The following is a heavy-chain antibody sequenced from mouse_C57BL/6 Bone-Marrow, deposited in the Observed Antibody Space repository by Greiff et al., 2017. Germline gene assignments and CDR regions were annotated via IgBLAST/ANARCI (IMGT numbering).Heavy chain of an antibody. Sequence: VQRVESGAELVKPGASVKISCKVSGYAFSTYWMNWVKQRPGKGLEWIGQIYPGDGDTNYNGKFKGKATLTADKSSSTAYMQLSSLTSEDAAVYFCAGDWDYCDYWGQGTTLTVSS. CDR2: IYPGDGDT. V-gene: IGHV1-80*01. CDR1: GYAFSTYW. CDR3: AGDWDYCDY. D-gene: IGHD4-1*01. J-gene: IGHJ2*01.